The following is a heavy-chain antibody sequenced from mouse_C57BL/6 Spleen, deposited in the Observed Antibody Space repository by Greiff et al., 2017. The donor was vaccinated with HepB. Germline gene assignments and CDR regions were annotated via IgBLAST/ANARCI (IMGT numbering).Heavy chain of an antibody. V-gene: IGHV1-50*01. D-gene: IGHD2-1*01. J-gene: IGHJ4*01. CDR1: GYTFTSYW. CDR3: ARSYYGNCMDY. CDR2: IDPSDSYT. Sequence: QVQLQQPGAELVKPGASVKLSCKASGYTFTSYWMQWVKQRPGQGLEWIGEIDPSDSYTNYNQKFKGKATLTVDTSSSTAYMQLSSLTSEDSAVYYCARSYYGNCMDYWGQGTSVTVSS.